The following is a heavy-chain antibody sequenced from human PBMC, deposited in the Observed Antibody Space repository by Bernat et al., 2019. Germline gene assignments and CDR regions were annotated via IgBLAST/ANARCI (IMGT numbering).Heavy chain of an antibody. V-gene: IGHV3-30*18. D-gene: IGHD4-17*01. CDR1: GFPFSGFG. Sequence: GQRVGFGGGGVQPGGSLEPPLAASGFPFSGFGMPWVRQAPGKGWGGVAVLSYDGSNKYYADSVKGRFTISRDNSKNTLYLQMNSLRAEDTAVYYCAKDHDYGDYPPPRYGMDVWGQGTTVTVSS. J-gene: IGHJ6*02. CDR3: AKDHDYGDYPPPRYGMDV. CDR2: LSYDGSNK.